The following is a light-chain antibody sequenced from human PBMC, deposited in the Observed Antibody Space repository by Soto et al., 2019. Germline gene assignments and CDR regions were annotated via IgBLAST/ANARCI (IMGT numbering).Light chain of an antibody. CDR1: SSDVGDNNY. CDR3: ISYTSSSTLYV. Sequence: QSALTQPASVSGSPGQSITISCTGTSSDVGDNNYVSWYQQHPDKAPKLMIYDVTHRPSGISNRFSGSKSGNTASLTISELQAEDEADYYCISYTSSSTLYVLGTGTKLTLL. CDR2: DVT. V-gene: IGLV2-14*01. J-gene: IGLJ1*01.